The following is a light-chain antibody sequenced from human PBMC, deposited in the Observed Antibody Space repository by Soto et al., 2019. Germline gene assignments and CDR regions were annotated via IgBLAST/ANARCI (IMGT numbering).Light chain of an antibody. Sequence: SVVAVSLTQKERASLSCRASQSVSNNYLAWYQQKPGQAPRLLIYGASNRATGIPDRFSGSGSGTNFTLTIFRLEPEDFPVYYGDQAFRLGRFAEGTNLDI. CDR2: GAS. CDR1: QSVSNNY. V-gene: IGKV3-20*01. CDR3: DQAFRLGR. J-gene: IGKJ2*04.